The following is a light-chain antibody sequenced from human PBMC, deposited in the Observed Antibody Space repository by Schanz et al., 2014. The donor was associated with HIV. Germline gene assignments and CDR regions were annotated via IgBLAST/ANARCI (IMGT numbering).Light chain of an antibody. CDR2: EVS. CDR1: SSDVGSYNL. J-gene: IGLJ2*01. V-gene: IGLV2-23*02. CDR3: SSHAGRNSFVV. Sequence: QSALTQPASVSGSPGQSITISCTGTSSDVGSYNLVSWYQQHPGKAPRLMIYEVSKRPSGVSNRFSGSKSGNTASLTISGLQAEDEADYYCSSHAGRNSFVVFGGGTKLTVL.